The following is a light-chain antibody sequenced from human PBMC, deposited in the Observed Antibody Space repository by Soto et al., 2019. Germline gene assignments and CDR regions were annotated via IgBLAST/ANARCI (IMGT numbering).Light chain of an antibody. V-gene: IGLV1-40*01. J-gene: IGLJ2*01. Sequence: QSVLTQPPSVSGAPGQRVTISCTGSSSNTGAGYDVHWYQQLPGTAPKLLIYANIHRPSGVPDRFSGSRSGTSASLAITGLQAEDEADYYCQSYDSSLSGVVFGGGTKVTVL. CDR1: SSNTGAGYD. CDR2: ANI. CDR3: QSYDSSLSGVV.